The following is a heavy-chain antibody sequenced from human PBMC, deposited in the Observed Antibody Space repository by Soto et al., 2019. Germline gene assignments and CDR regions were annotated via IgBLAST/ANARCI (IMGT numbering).Heavy chain of an antibody. D-gene: IGHD2-2*01. CDR3: AQDRGCSGSTCYQAY. CDR2: ISGSRGSTT. V-gene: IGHV3-23*01. Sequence: GGSLRLSCAASGFTFSDYGLSWVRQAPGKGLEWVSSISGSRGSTTYYAGSVKGRFTISRDNSKNTLYLQMSSLRVEDTAVYYCAQDRGCSGSTCYQAYWGPGTLVTVSS. CDR1: GFTFSDYG. J-gene: IGHJ4*02.